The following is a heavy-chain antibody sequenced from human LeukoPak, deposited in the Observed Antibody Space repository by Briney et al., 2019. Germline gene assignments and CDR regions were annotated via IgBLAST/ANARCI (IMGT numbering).Heavy chain of an antibody. D-gene: IGHD3-22*01. CDR2: IYPGDSDT. CDR1: GYSFTGYW. Sequence: GESLKISCKGSGYSFTGYWIGWVRQMPGKGLEWMGIIYPGDSDTRYSPSFQGQVTISADKSISTAYLQWSSLKASDTAMYYCARYDPYDSSGYFDAFDIWGQGTMVTVSS. CDR3: ARYDPYDSSGYFDAFDI. V-gene: IGHV5-51*01. J-gene: IGHJ3*02.